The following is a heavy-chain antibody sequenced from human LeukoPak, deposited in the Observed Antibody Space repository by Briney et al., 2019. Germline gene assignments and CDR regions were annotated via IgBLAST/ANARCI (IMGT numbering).Heavy chain of an antibody. CDR2: INSGGST. V-gene: IGHV3-66*01. D-gene: IGHD5-24*01. Sequence: GGSLRLSCVVSGFSFSGNYMSWVRQAPGKGLEWVSFINSGGSTYYTDSVKGRITISRDNSKNTLFLQMNSLRAEDTAVYYCARGGLHSDFDSWGQGTLVTVSS. J-gene: IGHJ4*02. CDR1: GFSFSGNY. CDR3: ARGGLHSDFDS.